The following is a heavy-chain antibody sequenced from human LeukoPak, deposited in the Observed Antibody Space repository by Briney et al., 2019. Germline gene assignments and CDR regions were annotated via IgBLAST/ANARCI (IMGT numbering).Heavy chain of an antibody. D-gene: IGHD6-19*01. V-gene: IGHV3-30*02. Sequence: PGGSLRLSCAASGFTFSSYGMHWVRRAPGKGLEWVAFIGYDGNNKYYPDSVKGRFTISRDNSKNTLYLQMNSLRAEDTAVYYCARVTSDTSGWYHFDYWGQGTLVTVSS. J-gene: IGHJ4*02. CDR1: GFTFSSYG. CDR3: ARVTSDTSGWYHFDY. CDR2: IGYDGNNK.